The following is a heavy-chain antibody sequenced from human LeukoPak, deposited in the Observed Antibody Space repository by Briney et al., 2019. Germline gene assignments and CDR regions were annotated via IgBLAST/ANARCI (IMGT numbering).Heavy chain of an antibody. CDR1: GGTFSSYA. J-gene: IGHJ4*02. D-gene: IGHD5-24*01. Sequence: ASVKVSCKASGGTFSSYAISWVRQAPGQGLEWMGGIIPIFGTANYAQKFQGRVTITADESTSTAYMELSSLRSEDTAVYYCARDRQRRDGYNSIIFDYWGQGTLVTVSS. CDR2: IIPIFGTA. CDR3: ARDRQRRDGYNSIIFDY. V-gene: IGHV1-69*13.